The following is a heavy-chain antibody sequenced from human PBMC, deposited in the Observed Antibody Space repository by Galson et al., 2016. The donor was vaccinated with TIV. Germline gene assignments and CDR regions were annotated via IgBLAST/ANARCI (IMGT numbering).Heavy chain of an antibody. CDR2: ISWNGGTV. CDR3: VKTNIYLRTVVADGAFDV. CDR1: GFTFDEYA. V-gene: IGHV3-9*01. J-gene: IGHJ3*01. D-gene: IGHD2-15*01. Sequence: SLRLSCAASGFTFDEYAMHWVRQAPGKGPEWVAGISWNGGTVGYADSVKGRFTISRDNAKKSLYLQMNSLRREDTAQYYCVKTNIYLRTVVADGAFDVWGQGTRVTVSS.